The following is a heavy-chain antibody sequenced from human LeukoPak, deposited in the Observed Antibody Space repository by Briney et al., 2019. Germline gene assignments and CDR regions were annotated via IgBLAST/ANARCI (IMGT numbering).Heavy chain of an antibody. CDR1: GVTFSSYA. Sequence: GGSLRLSXAASGVTFSSYAMSWVRQAPGKGLEWVSSISSRGVATYYADSVKGRFTISRDNSKNTLCLQMNGLRAEDTALYYCARGVDVWGNSRQYYFDYWGQGTLVTVSS. J-gene: IGHJ4*02. CDR2: ISSRGVAT. CDR3: ARGVDVWGNSRQYYFDY. D-gene: IGHD3-16*01. V-gene: IGHV3-23*01.